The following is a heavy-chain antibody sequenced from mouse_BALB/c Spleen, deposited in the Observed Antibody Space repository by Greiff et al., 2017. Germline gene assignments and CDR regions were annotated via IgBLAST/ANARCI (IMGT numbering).Heavy chain of an antibody. CDR1: GYTFTSYW. D-gene: IGHD1-1*01. Sequence: QVQLKESGAELAKPGASVKMSCKASGYTFTSYWMHWVKQRPGQGLEWIGYINPSTGYTEYNQKFKDKATLTADKSSSTAYMQLSSLTSEDSAVYYCTSPVYYYGSKEGFAYWGQGTLVTVSA. CDR3: TSPVYYYGSKEGFAY. V-gene: IGHV1-7*01. J-gene: IGHJ3*01. CDR2: INPSTGYT.